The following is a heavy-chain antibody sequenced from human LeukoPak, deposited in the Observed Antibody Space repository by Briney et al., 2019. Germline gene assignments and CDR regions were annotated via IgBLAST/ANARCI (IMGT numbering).Heavy chain of an antibody. Sequence: SETLSLTCTVSGGSISSSSYYWGWIRQPPGKGLEWIGSIYYSGSTYYNPSLKSRVTISVDTSKNQFSLKLSSVTAADTAVYHCARDRDYSMPFDIWGQGTMVTVSS. J-gene: IGHJ3*02. V-gene: IGHV4-39*07. D-gene: IGHD2-15*01. CDR3: ARDRDYSMPFDI. CDR2: IYYSGST. CDR1: GGSISSSSYY.